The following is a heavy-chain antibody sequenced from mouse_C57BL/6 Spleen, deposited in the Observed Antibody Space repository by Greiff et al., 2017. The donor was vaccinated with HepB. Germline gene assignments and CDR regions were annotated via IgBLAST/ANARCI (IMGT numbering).Heavy chain of an antibody. Sequence: QVQLQQPGAELVMPGASVKLSCKASGYTFTSYWMHWVKQRPGQGLEWIGEIDPSDSYTNYNQKFKGKSTLTVDKSSSTAYMQLSSLTSEDSAVYYCASGNYYGSSYRYFDVWGTGTTVTVSS. D-gene: IGHD1-1*01. CDR3: ASGNYYGSSYRYFDV. V-gene: IGHV1-69*01. J-gene: IGHJ1*03. CDR1: GYTFTSYW. CDR2: IDPSDSYT.